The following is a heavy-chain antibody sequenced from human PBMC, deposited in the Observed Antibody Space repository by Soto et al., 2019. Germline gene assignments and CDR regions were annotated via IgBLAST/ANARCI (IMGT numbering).Heavy chain of an antibody. D-gene: IGHD2-8*01. J-gene: IGHJ4*02. CDR1: GYTFSSYS. CDR3: ARDNGYYDF. Sequence: QIQMVQSGAEVKQPGASVKISCKTSGYTFSSYSINWVRQAPGQGLEWMAWISTTSGNTHYAERVQGTVTVTLDKSARTAFIEMWGLTSDDTAVYFCARDNGYYDFWGQGTLVTVSS. CDR2: ISTTSGNT. V-gene: IGHV1-18*01.